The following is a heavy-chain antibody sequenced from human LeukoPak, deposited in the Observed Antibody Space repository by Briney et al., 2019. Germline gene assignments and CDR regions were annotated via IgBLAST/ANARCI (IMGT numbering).Heavy chain of an antibody. V-gene: IGHV1-2*02. J-gene: IGHJ4*02. CDR2: INPNSGGT. D-gene: IGHD3-22*01. Sequence: ASVKVSCKASRYTVTRYYMHWVRQAPGQGLEGRGWINPNSGGTNYAQKFQGRVTMTRDTSISTAYMELSRLRSDDTAVYYCARIPTYYYDSSGYYDYWGQGTLVTVSS. CDR3: ARIPTYYYDSSGYYDY. CDR1: RYTVTRYY.